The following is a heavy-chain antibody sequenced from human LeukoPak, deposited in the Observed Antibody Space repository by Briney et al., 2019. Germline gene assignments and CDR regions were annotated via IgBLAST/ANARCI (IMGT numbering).Heavy chain of an antibody. V-gene: IGHV4-59*01. D-gene: IGHD3-3*01. CDR1: GGSISGWY. CDR2: IYGSGYT. CDR3: ARRREWLIKNNWFDP. J-gene: IGHJ5*02. Sequence: SETLSLTCTVSGGSISGWYWSWIRQPPGKGLEWIGNIYGSGYTNYNPSLKSRVTMSIDTSKSHFSLKLTSVTAADTATYYCARRREWLIKNNWFDPWGQGTLVTVSS.